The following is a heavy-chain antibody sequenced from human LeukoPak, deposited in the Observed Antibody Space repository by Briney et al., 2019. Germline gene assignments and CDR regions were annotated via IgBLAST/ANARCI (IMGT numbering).Heavy chain of an antibody. D-gene: IGHD3-22*01. Sequence: ASVKVSCKACGYTFTSYGISWVRQATGQGLEWMGWISAYNGNTNYAQKLQGRVTMTTDTSTSTAYMELRSLRSDDTAVYYCASSSGYSPRYYYYGMDVWVQGTTVTVSS. J-gene: IGHJ6*02. V-gene: IGHV1-18*01. CDR1: GYTFTSYG. CDR3: ASSSGYSPRYYYYGMDV. CDR2: ISAYNGNT.